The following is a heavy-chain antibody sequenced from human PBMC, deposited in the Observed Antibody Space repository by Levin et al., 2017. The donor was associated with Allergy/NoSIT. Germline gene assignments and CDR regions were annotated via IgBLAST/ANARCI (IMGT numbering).Heavy chain of an antibody. CDR2: IYPFDSDT. D-gene: IGHD2-21*01. J-gene: IGHJ5*02. Sequence: GESLKISCKGSGYSFSSYWIGWVRQTPGKGLEWMGIIYPFDSDTRYSPSFQGQVTISADKSITTAYLQWSSLKASDTAMYCCARGGYGSCGGGTCYWFDPWGQGTLVTVSS. CDR1: GYSFSSYW. V-gene: IGHV5-51*01. CDR3: ARGGYGSCGGGTCYWFDP.